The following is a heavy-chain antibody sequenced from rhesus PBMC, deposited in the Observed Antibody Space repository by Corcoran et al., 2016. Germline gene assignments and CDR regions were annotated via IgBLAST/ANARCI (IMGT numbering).Heavy chain of an antibody. D-gene: IGHD6S26*01. V-gene: IGHV5S1*01. CDR2: IYPCDSDT. CDR1: GYSFTSSW. Sequence: EVQLVQSGAEVKRPGESLRISCKTSGYSFTSSWISWVRRMPGKGLEWIGSIYPCDSDTRDSPSFQGQVTISADKAISTTYLQWSSLKASDTATYYCAKRDSSGWSFFDYWGQGVLVTVSS. J-gene: IGHJ4*01. CDR3: AKRDSSGWSFFDY.